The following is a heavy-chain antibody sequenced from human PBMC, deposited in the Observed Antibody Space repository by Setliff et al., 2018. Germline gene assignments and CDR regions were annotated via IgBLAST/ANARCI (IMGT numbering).Heavy chain of an antibody. CDR1: GDSISSRRNY. D-gene: IGHD3-3*01. Sequence: SETLSLTCTVSGDSISSRRNYWGWFRQPAGKELEWIGQIYTSWSTNYNPSLKSRVTXXXXTXKNQXXLXLTSVTAEDTAVDYCARLSGFQYIDVWDKGTTVTVSS. J-gene: IGHJ6*03. V-gene: IGHV4-61*09. CDR3: ARLSGFQYIDV. CDR2: IYTSWST.